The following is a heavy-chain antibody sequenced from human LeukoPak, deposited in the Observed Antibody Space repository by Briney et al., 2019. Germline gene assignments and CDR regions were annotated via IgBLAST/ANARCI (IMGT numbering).Heavy chain of an antibody. Sequence: PGGSLRLSCAASGFTFSSYGMHWVRQAPGKGLEWVAGIWYDGSNKYYADSVKGRFTISRDNSKNTLYLQMNSLRAEDTAVYYCARDVTAHYYYDSSGYYDYWGQGTLVTVSS. V-gene: IGHV3-33*01. CDR2: IWYDGSNK. CDR1: GFTFSSYG. J-gene: IGHJ4*02. CDR3: ARDVTAHYYYDSSGYYDY. D-gene: IGHD3-22*01.